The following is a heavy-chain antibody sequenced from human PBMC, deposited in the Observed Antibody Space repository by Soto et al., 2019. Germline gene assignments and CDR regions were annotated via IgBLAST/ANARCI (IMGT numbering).Heavy chain of an antibody. V-gene: IGHV3-7*05. J-gene: IGHJ3*02. CDR1: GFTLSMYW. CDR2: IKQDGSKK. Sequence: EVQLEESGGGLVQPGGSLRLSCAASGFTLSMYWMTWVRQAAGRGLEWVANIKQDGSKKSYLDSVRGRFTISRDNVRNSLYLQMDSLRAEDTALYYCARDVSPGSSSLYLDAFDIWGQGTMVIVSS. D-gene: IGHD6-13*01. CDR3: ARDVSPGSSSLYLDAFDI.